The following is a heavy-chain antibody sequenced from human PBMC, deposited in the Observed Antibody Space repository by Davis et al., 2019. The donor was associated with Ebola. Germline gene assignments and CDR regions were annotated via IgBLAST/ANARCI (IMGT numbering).Heavy chain of an antibody. J-gene: IGHJ4*02. D-gene: IGHD1-14*01. Sequence: MPGGSLRLSCSVPGCSIIHYLCSWIPKPPAKGLEWSGYISYSGNTNYNPSLKSRVTISIDSSKNQFSLKLSSVTAADTAVYYCARGKVISPEGEKTVDYWGQGTLVSVSS. CDR1: GCSIIHYL. CDR2: ISYSGNT. CDR3: ARGKVISPEGEKTVDY. V-gene: IGHV4-59*01.